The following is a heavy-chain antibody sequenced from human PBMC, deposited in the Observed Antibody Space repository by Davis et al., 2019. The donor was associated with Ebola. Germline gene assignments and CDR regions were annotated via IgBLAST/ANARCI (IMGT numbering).Heavy chain of an antibody. CDR1: GYTFTSYY. CDR2: INPSGGSA. CDR3: ARGRITMVQGVIIPLDY. V-gene: IGHV1-46*01. D-gene: IGHD3-10*01. J-gene: IGHJ4*02. Sequence: ASVKVSCKASGYTFTSYYIHWVRQAPGQGLEWLGLINPSGGSATYAQKFQGRVTMTRDTSTSTVYMELSSLRSEDTAVYYCARGRITMVQGVIIPLDYWGQGTLVTVSS.